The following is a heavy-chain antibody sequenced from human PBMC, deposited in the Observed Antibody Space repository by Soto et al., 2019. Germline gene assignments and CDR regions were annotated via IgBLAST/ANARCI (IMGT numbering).Heavy chain of an antibody. CDR2: IIPLFGPP. CDR1: GGTFSNEA. V-gene: IGHV1-69*01. D-gene: IGHD3-10*01. Sequence: QVLLVQSGAELKKPGSSVKVSCKTSGGTFSNEAFSWVRQAPGQGLEWMGGIIPLFGPPNYADKFRDRVTISADESASTLYLEVTGLTPEDTAMYYCTRDVIGEMSIIGSCDFWGPGTLITVSS. J-gene: IGHJ4*02. CDR3: TRDVIGEMSIIGSCDF.